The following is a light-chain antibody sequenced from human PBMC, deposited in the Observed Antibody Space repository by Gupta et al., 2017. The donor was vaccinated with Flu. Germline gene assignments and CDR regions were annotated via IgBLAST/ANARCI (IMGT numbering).Light chain of an antibody. CDR1: SSDIGSHNY. J-gene: IGLJ2*01. CDR3: SSYSATGALAL. CDR2: DVT. Sequence: QSALTQPAAVSGSPGQSINISCIGTSSDIGSHNYVSWYQQYPGRAPKLIYDVTNRPSGISDRFAGSKSANTASLTISGPQAEDEADYYRSSYSATGALALFGGGTRVTVL. V-gene: IGLV2-14*03.